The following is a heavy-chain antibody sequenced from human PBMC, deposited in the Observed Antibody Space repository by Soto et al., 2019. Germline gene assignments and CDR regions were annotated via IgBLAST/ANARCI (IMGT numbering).Heavy chain of an antibody. Sequence: PGGSLRLSCAASGFTFSNAWMSWVRQGPGKGLERIGRIKSKTDGGTSDYAAPVKGRFTMSRDDSKNTLYLQMKSLRIEDTAVYYCTTESGYDSGTYRGFDIWGQGTTVTVSS. CDR1: GFTFSNAW. V-gene: IGHV3-15*01. D-gene: IGHD5-12*01. J-gene: IGHJ6*02. CDR2: IKSKTDGGTS. CDR3: TTESGYDSGTYRGFDI.